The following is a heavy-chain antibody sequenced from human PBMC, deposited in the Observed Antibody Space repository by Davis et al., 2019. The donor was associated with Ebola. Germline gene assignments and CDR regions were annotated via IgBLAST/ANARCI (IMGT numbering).Heavy chain of an antibody. J-gene: IGHJ4*02. D-gene: IGHD3-22*01. Sequence: SVTVSCKASGGTFSSYAISWVRQAPGQGLEWMGRIIPILGIANYAQKFQGRVTITADKSTSTAYMELSSLRSEDTAVYYCARSSGYLGSIDYWGQGTLVTVSS. CDR3: ARSSGYLGSIDY. V-gene: IGHV1-69*04. CDR2: IIPILGIA. CDR1: GGTFSSYA.